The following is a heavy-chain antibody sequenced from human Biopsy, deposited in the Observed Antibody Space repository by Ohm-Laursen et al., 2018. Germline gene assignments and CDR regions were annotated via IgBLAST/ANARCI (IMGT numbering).Heavy chain of an antibody. CDR1: GGSISSYY. CDR3: GRREVVITHGAFDT. CDR2: VYYSGST. Sequence: GTLSLTCTVSGGSISSYYWTWIRQPPGKGLEWIGDVYYSGSTNRNPSLKSRVTILVDTSKNQFSLKLNSVTAADTAVYYRGRREVVITHGAFDTWGQGTMVTVSS. V-gene: IGHV4-59*08. D-gene: IGHD3-22*01. J-gene: IGHJ3*02.